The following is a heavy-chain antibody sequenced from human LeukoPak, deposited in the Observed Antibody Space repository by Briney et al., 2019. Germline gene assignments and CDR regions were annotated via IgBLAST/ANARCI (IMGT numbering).Heavy chain of an antibody. CDR1: GFTFSSYA. D-gene: IGHD6-13*01. CDR3: ARDTAAGTG. Sequence: PGGSLRLSCAASGFTFSSYAMSWVRQAPGKGLEWVSVIYSGGSTYYADSVKGRFTISRHNSKNTLYLQMNSLRAEDTAVYYCARDTAAGTGWGQGTLVTVSS. V-gene: IGHV3-53*04. CDR2: IYSGGST. J-gene: IGHJ4*02.